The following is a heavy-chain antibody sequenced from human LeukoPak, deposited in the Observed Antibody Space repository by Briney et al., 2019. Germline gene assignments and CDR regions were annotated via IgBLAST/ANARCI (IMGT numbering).Heavy chain of an antibody. J-gene: IGHJ4*02. CDR3: GGNSTHFGEFDY. CDR2: IFPIFDTA. V-gene: IGHV1-69*05. D-gene: IGHD2/OR15-2a*01. Sequence: ASVKVSCKASGGTFSSYAISWVRHTPGQGLEWMGGIFPIFDTANYAQKFQGRVTITTDESTSTAYMELSSVRSEETAVYYCGGNSTHFGEFDYWGQGTLVTVSS. CDR1: GGTFSSYA.